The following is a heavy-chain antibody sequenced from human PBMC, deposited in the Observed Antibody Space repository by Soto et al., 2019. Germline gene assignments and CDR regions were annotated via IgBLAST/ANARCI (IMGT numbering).Heavy chain of an antibody. CDR1: EFTSGDHG. J-gene: IGHJ6*02. V-gene: IGHV3-72*01. CDR2: SRNKANSYTT. Sequence: PGLSLRLSCAASEFTSGDHGIRWVSQAPGKGLEWVALSRNKANSYTTEYAASVKGRFTISRDDSKNSLYLQMNSLKTEDTAVYYCARGLDSSGSYLKSGGFYYYGMDVWGQGPTVTVSS. D-gene: IGHD3-22*01. CDR3: ARGLDSSGSYLKSGGFYYYGMDV.